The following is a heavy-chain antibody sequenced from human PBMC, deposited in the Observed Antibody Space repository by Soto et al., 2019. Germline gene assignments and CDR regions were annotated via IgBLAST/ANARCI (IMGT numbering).Heavy chain of an antibody. CDR3: AMRGFGGHTRGYWFDP. CDR1: GYTLTELS. D-gene: IGHD3-16*01. J-gene: IGHJ5*02. CDR2: FDPGDGET. V-gene: IGHV1-24*01. Sequence: ASVKVSCKVSGYTLTELSMHWVRQAPGKGLEWMGGFDPGDGETIYAQKFQGRVTMTEDTSTDTAYMELSSLRSEDAAVYYCAMRGFGGHTRGYWFDPWGQGTLVTVSS.